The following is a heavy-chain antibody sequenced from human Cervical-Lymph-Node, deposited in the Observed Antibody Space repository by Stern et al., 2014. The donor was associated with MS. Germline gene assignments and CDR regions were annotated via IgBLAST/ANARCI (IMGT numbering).Heavy chain of an antibody. J-gene: IGHJ6*02. Sequence: MQLVESGAEVKKPGSSVKVSCKASGGTFSSYATSWVRQAPEQGLEWMGWIIPIVGTANYAQKFQGRVTITADESTSTAYMELSSLRSEDTAVYYCARLMTTVTTVDYYYGMDVWGQGTTVTVSS. CDR2: IIPIVGTA. CDR1: GGTFSSYA. D-gene: IGHD4-11*01. CDR3: ARLMTTVTTVDYYYGMDV. V-gene: IGHV1-69*01.